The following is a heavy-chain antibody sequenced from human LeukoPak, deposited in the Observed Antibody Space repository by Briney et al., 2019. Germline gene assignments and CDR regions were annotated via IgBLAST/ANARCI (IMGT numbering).Heavy chain of an antibody. V-gene: IGHV3-74*01. J-gene: IGHJ4*02. Sequence: GGSLRLSCAASGFTFSNYWMHWVRQAPGKGLVWVSRINGDGSGTGYADSVKGRFTISRDNSENTLYLQINSLRVEDTAVYYCAKDTPTTGYHLDSWGQGTLVTVSS. CDR1: GFTFSNYW. CDR3: AKDTPTTGYHLDS. CDR2: INGDGSGT. D-gene: IGHD1-1*01.